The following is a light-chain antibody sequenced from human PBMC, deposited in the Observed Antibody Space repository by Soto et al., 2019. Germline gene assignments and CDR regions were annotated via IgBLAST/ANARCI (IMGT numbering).Light chain of an antibody. V-gene: IGLV2-14*01. Sequence: QSLLTQPASVSGSPGQSITISCTGTSSDVGGYNYVSWYQQHPGKAPKLMIYEVSNRPSGVSKRFSGSKSDNTASLTISGLQAEDEADYYCSSYTSFSNYGVGTGTKVTV. CDR2: EVS. CDR3: SSYTSFSNYG. J-gene: IGLJ1*01. CDR1: SSDVGGYNY.